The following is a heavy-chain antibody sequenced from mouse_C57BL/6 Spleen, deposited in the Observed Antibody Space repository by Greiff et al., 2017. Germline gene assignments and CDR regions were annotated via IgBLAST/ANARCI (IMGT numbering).Heavy chain of an antibody. Sequence: EVQLQQSGPELVKPGASVKISCKASGYTFTDYYMNWVKQSNGKSLEWIGDINPNNGGTSYNQKFKGKATLTVDKSSSTAYMELRSLTSEDSAVYYCARSDYDYYYAMDYWGQGTSVTVSS. CDR3: ARSDYDYYYAMDY. CDR1: GYTFTDYY. CDR2: INPNNGGT. V-gene: IGHV1-26*01. J-gene: IGHJ4*01. D-gene: IGHD2-4*01.